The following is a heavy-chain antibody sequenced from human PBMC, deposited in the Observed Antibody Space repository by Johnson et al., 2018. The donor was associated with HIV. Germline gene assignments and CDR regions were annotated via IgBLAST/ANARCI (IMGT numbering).Heavy chain of an antibody. CDR3: ARPYILLQLVSAFDI. Sequence: QVQLVESGGGVVQPGRSVRLSCAASGFTFNNYVMHWVRQAPGKGLEWVAVISYDGSYEYYADSVKGRFTISRDNFKNTLYLQMKSLRDEDTAVYCFARPYILLQLVSAFDIWGQGTMVTVSS. V-gene: IGHV3-30*04. J-gene: IGHJ3*02. D-gene: IGHD6-6*01. CDR2: ISYDGSYE. CDR1: GFTFNNYV.